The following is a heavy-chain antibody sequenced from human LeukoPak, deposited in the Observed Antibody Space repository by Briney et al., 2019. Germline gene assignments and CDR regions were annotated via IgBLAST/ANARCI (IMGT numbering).Heavy chain of an antibody. Sequence: GGSLRLSCVALEFSFETYWMSWVRQAPGKGPEWVANINEDGSEKHYVGSVRGRFTISRDNADNSLHLQMNSLRPEDMAVYYCATGETMYVWGKGTTVTVSS. D-gene: IGHD5-24*01. V-gene: IGHV3-7*01. CDR1: EFSFETYW. J-gene: IGHJ6*03. CDR3: ATGETMYV. CDR2: INEDGSEK.